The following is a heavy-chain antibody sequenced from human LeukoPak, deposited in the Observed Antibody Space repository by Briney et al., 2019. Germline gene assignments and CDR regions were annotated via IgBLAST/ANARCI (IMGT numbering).Heavy chain of an antibody. CDR2: IIPIFGTA. J-gene: IGHJ4*02. CDR3: ARDGRRYDSSGYWDY. V-gene: IGHV1-69*06. Sequence: ASVKVSCKASGGTFSSYAISWVRQAPGQGLEWMGGIIPIFGTANYAQKFQGRVTITADKSTSTAYMELSSLRSEDTAVYYCARDGRRYDSSGYWDYWGQGTLVTVSS. D-gene: IGHD3-22*01. CDR1: GGTFSSYA.